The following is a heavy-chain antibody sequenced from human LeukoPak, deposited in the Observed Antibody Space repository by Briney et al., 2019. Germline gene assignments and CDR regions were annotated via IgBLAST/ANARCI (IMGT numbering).Heavy chain of an antibody. CDR3: AREGRPNAFDI. CDR2: ISGTGNTI. CDR1: GFTFSDKY. J-gene: IGHJ3*02. V-gene: IGHV3-11*04. Sequence: GGSLRLSCKASGFTFSDKYMTWIRQSPGKGLEWLSFISGTGNTIYDADSVRGRFTISRDNAKNSLYLQMNSLRVEDTAVYYCAREGRPNAFDIWGQGTMVTVSS.